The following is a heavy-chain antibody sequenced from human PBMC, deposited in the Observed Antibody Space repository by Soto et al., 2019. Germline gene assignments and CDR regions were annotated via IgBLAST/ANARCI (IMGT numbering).Heavy chain of an antibody. CDR1: GGSIDSYY. CDR2: IYSSGST. V-gene: IGHV4-4*07. Sequence: QVQLQESGPGLVKPSETLSLTCTVSGGSIDSYYWSWIRQSAGKGLEWIGRIYSSGSTNYNPSLNSRVTMSVDTSKNQFSLRLSSVTAADPAVDYCARDRGDYGSADYWGQGTLVTVSS. CDR3: ARDRGDYGSADY. J-gene: IGHJ4*02. D-gene: IGHD3-10*01.